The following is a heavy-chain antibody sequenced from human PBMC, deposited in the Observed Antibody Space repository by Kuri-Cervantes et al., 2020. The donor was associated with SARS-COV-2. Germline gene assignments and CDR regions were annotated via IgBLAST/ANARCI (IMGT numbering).Heavy chain of an antibody. V-gene: IGHV4-38-2*01. Sequence: GSLRLSCAVSGYSISSGYYWGWIRQPPGKGLEWIGSIYHSGSTYYNPSLKSRVTISVDTSKNQFSLKLSSVTAADTAVYYCARQEAAATVLYYYYMDVWGKGTTVTVSS. D-gene: IGHD6-25*01. CDR1: GYSISSGYY. CDR2: IYHSGST. J-gene: IGHJ6*03. CDR3: ARQEAAATVLYYYYMDV.